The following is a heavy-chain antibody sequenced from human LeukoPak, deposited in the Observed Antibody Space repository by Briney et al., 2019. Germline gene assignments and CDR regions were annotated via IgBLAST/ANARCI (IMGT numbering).Heavy chain of an antibody. CDR3: SHFWSGYYVDY. V-gene: IGHV2-5*01. J-gene: IGHJ4*02. Sequence: SGPTLGNPTPPPTLTCTFSGFSLSTRGVGVGWIRQPPVKAVGWLALIYWKDDKRYSPSLKSRLTTTKDTSKTQVLLTMTNVDPVDTATYYFSHFWSGYYVDYWGQGALVTVSS. D-gene: IGHD3-3*01. CDR2: IYWKDDK. CDR1: GFSLSTRGVG.